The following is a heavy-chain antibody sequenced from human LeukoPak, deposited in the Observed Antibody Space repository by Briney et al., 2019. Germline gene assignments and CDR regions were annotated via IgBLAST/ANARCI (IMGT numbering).Heavy chain of an antibody. Sequence: GESLKISCKGSGYSFTSYWISWVRQMPGKGLEWMGRIDPSDSYTNYSPSFQGHVTISADKSTSTAYLQWSSLKASDTAMYYCARPLDGSGWDDAFDIWGQGTMVTVSS. CDR2: IDPSDSYT. D-gene: IGHD6-19*01. J-gene: IGHJ3*02. V-gene: IGHV5-10-1*01. CDR3: ARPLDGSGWDDAFDI. CDR1: GYSFTSYW.